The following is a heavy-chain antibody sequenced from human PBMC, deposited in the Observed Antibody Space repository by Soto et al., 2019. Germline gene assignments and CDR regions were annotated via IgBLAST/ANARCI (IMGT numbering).Heavy chain of an antibody. CDR2: IYYSGST. Sequence: SETLSLTCTFSGGSISSGGYYWSWIRQHPGKGLEWIGYIYYSGSTYYNPSLKSRVTISVDTSKNQFSLKLSSVTAADTAVYYCARALQLEFDYWGQGTLVTVSS. D-gene: IGHD5-18*01. V-gene: IGHV4-31*03. J-gene: IGHJ4*02. CDR3: ARALQLEFDY. CDR1: GGSISSGGYY.